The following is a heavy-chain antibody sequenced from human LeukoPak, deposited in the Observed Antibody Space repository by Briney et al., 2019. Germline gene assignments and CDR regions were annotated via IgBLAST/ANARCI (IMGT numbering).Heavy chain of an antibody. CDR3: ARDRAAAGTYWFDP. V-gene: IGHV4-59*01. Sequence: PSETLSLTCTVSGGSISSYYWSWIRQPPGKGLEWIGYIYYSGSTNYSPSLKSRVTISVDTSKNQFSLKLSSVTAADTAVYYCARDRAAAGTYWFDPWGQGTLVTVSS. J-gene: IGHJ5*02. D-gene: IGHD6-13*01. CDR1: GGSISSYY. CDR2: IYYSGST.